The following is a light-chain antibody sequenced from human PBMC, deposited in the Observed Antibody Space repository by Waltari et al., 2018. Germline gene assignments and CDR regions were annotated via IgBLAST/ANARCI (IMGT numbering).Light chain of an antibody. V-gene: IGLV2-23*02. CDR3: CSYAGGHTLV. CDR2: EPS. J-gene: IGLJ3*02. Sequence: QSALTQPASVSGSAGQSSTISCTGTSSDVGTYNLVSWYQQHPGKAPKLMIYEPSKRPSGVSHRFSGSKTGNTASRTISGLQAEDAADYFCCSYAGGHTLVFGGGTKLTVL. CDR1: SSDVGTYNL.